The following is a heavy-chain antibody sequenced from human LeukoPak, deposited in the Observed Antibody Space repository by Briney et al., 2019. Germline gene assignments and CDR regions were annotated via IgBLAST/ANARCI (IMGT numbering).Heavy chain of an antibody. Sequence: ASVKVSCKASGYTFTGYYMHWVRQAPGQGLEWMGWINPNSGGTNYAQKFQGRVTMTRDTSISTAYMELSRLRSDDTAVYYCARDRGDESAFDIWGQGTMVTVFS. CDR1: GYTFTGYY. CDR2: INPNSGGT. D-gene: IGHD7-27*01. J-gene: IGHJ3*02. CDR3: ARDRGDESAFDI. V-gene: IGHV1-2*02.